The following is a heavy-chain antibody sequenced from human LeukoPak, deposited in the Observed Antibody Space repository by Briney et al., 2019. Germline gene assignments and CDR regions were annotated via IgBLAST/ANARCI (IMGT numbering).Heavy chain of an antibody. CDR1: GFTFSSYD. J-gene: IGHJ4*02. CDR3: ARGGPTGTTFFDY. Sequence: PGGSLRLSCAASGFTFSSYDMQWVRQATGKGLEWVSGIGTDGDTYYSDSVKGRFSISRENVEKSLYIQMNSLRAGDTAVYFCARGGPTGTTFFDYWGQGTLVTVSS. D-gene: IGHD1-1*01. CDR2: IGTDGDT. V-gene: IGHV3-13*04.